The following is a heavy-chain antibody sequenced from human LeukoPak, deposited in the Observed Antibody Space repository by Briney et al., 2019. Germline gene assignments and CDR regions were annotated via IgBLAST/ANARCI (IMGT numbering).Heavy chain of an antibody. CDR1: GFTFSSSE. J-gene: IGHJ4*02. Sequence: GGSLRLSCAASGFTFSSSEMYWVRQAPGKGLEWVSYISTTGNTKYYADSVQGRFTVSRDNVQSLLFLQMNSLRAGDTAIYYCESVFVSGYDVLTGYFRDFDYWGQGALVTVSS. CDR3: ESVFVSGYDVLTGYFRDFDY. CDR2: ISTTGNTK. D-gene: IGHD3-9*01. V-gene: IGHV3-48*03.